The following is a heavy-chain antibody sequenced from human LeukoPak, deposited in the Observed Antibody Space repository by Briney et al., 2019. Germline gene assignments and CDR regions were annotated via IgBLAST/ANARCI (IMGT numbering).Heavy chain of an antibody. CDR2: ISSSGSTI. V-gene: IGHV3-11*04. CDR1: GFTFSDYY. Sequence: GGSLRLSCAASGFTFSDYYMSWIRQAPGKGLEWVSYISSSGSTIYYADSVKGRFTISRDNAKNSLYLQMNSLRAEDTAVYYCARGRSPMTRWSAFDIWGQGTMVTVSS. J-gene: IGHJ3*02. CDR3: ARGRSPMTRWSAFDI. D-gene: IGHD1-26*01.